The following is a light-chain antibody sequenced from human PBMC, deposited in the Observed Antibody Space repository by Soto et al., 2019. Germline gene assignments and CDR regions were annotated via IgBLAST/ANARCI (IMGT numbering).Light chain of an antibody. J-gene: IGKJ1*01. CDR3: QQYNSYPWT. CDR2: KAS. CDR1: QSINSW. V-gene: IGKV1-5*03. Sequence: DIQMTQSPSTLSASVGDRVTITCRASQSINSWLAWYQQKPGKAPKLLIYKASSLESGVPSRFSGSGSGTEFTLTISSLQHDDFATYYCQQYNSYPWTFGQGTKVEIK.